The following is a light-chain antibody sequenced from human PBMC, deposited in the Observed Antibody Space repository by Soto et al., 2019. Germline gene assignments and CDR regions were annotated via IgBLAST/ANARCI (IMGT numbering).Light chain of an antibody. CDR3: ALYTTSSTYV. CDR2: DVS. V-gene: IGLV2-14*01. Sequence: QSALTQPAYVSGSPGQSIAISCTGTSSDVGGYSYVSWYQQQPGKAPKLVISDVSNRPSGVSDRFSGSKSGNTASLTISGLQTEDEADYYCALYTTSSTYVFGTGTKVTVL. J-gene: IGLJ1*01. CDR1: SSDVGGYSY.